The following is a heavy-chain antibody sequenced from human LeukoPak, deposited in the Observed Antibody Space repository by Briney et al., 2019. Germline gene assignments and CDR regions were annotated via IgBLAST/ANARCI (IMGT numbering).Heavy chain of an antibody. V-gene: IGHV4-4*07. Sequence: SETLSLACTVSGGSISSYYWSWIRQPAGKGLEWIGRIYTSGSTNYNASLKSRVSMSVDSSKNQFSLKLSSVTAADTAVFYCARENSGSYREFDYWGQGTLVTVSS. CDR1: GGSISSYY. J-gene: IGHJ4*02. CDR2: IYTSGST. D-gene: IGHD1-26*01. CDR3: ARENSGSYREFDY.